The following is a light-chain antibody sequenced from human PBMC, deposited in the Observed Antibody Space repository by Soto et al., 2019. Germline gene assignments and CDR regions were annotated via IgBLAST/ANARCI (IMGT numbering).Light chain of an antibody. J-gene: IGKJ1*01. CDR3: QQSYNTPQT. Sequence: EIVLTQSPGTLSLSPGERATLSCRASQSITRSLLAWYQQKRGQAPRLIIYGAASRATGIPERFSGRASGTDFTLTISSLQPEDFATYYCQQSYNTPQTFGQGTKVDLK. CDR2: GAA. CDR1: QSITRSL. V-gene: IGKV3-20*01.